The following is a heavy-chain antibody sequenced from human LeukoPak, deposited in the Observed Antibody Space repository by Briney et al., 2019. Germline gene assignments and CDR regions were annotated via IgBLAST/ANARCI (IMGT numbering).Heavy chain of an antibody. CDR2: ISSSSSYI. CDR1: GFTFRNYA. CDR3: ARWASGSGTSFDY. Sequence: GGSLRLSCAASGFTFRNYAMSWVRQAPGKGLEWVSSISSSSSYIYYADSVKGRFTISRDNAKNSLYLQMNSLRAEDTAVYYCARWASGSGTSFDYWGQGTLVTVSS. J-gene: IGHJ4*02. D-gene: IGHD2-15*01. V-gene: IGHV3-21*01.